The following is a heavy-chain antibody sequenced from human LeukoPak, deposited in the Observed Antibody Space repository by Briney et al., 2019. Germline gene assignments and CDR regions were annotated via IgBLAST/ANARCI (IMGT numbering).Heavy chain of an antibody. CDR1: GGDPLSYFY. J-gene: IGHJ4*02. V-gene: IGHV4-4*07. CDR2: MYDNGIT. D-gene: IGHD2-2*01. Sequence: SETLSLTRSVSGGDPLSYFYWSWIRQPAGKGLEWLGRMYDNGITSYNASLQGRLSISRDEAKRQISLSLTSVTAADTALYYCVRETRWGYANGWYFDVWGQGTLVTVAS. CDR3: VRETRWGYANGWYFDV.